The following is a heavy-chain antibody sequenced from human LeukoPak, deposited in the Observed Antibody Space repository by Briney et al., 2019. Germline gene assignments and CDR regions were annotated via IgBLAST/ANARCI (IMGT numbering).Heavy chain of an antibody. Sequence: PGASVKVSCKASGYTFTSYDINWVRQATGQGLEWMGWMNPNSGNTGYAQKFLGRVTVTRNTSISTAYMELSSLRSEDTAVYYCATSPLNDFWSGYKWGAFDIWGQGTMVTVSS. D-gene: IGHD3-3*01. V-gene: IGHV1-8*01. CDR3: ATSPLNDFWSGYKWGAFDI. CDR1: GYTFTSYD. CDR2: MNPNSGNT. J-gene: IGHJ3*02.